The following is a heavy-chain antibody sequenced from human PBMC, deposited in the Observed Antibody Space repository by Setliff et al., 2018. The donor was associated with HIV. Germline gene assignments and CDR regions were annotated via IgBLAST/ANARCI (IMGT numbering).Heavy chain of an antibody. CDR2: FYHGGST. J-gene: IGHJ4*02. D-gene: IGHD3-10*01. V-gene: IGHV4-38-2*01. CDR1: GSSIRGAYY. Sequence: SETLSLTCAVSGSSIRGAYYWGWIRQPPGKGLEWIGSFYHGGSTLYNPSLRSRVTISVDTSKNHFSLILTSVTAADTAVYYCVRRTDYYGSGSESSFDYWGQGTLVTV. CDR3: VRRTDYYGSGSESSFDY.